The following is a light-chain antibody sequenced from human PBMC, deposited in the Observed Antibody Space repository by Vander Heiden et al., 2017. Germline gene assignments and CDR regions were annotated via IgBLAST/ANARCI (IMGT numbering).Light chain of an antibody. J-gene: IGLJ2*01. CDR1: KLGDKY. CDR3: QAWDSSTHVV. CDR2: QDS. V-gene: IGLV3-1*01. Sequence: CELTHPPSVSASPGQTASITCSGDKLGDKYACWYQQKPGQSPVLVIYQDSKRPSGIPERFSGSNSGNTATLTISGTQAMDEADYYCQAWDSSTHVVFGGGTKLTVL.